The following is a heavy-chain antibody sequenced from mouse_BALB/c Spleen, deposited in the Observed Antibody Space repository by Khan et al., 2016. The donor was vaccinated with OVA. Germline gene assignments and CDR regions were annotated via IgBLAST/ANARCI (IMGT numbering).Heavy chain of an antibody. CDR1: GYSITSDYA. CDR3: ARSLYYSYGYALDC. D-gene: IGHD2-14*01. CDR2: ISSTGST. J-gene: IGHJ4*01. V-gene: IGHV3-2*02. Sequence: QLEESGPGLVKPSQSLSLTCTVTGYSITSDYAWNWIRQFPGNKLEWMGYISSTGSTCYNPSLKSRISFTRDTSKNQFFLQLKSVTTEDTATYYCARSLYYSYGYALDCWGRGTSVTVSS.